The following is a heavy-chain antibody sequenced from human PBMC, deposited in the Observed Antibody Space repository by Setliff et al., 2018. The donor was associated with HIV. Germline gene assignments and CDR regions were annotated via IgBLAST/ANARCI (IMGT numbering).Heavy chain of an antibody. CDR2: IYYSGNT. Sequence: SETLSLTCTVSGGSIKSSSYYWGWIRQPPGKGLEWIGSIYYSGNTYYNPSLKSRVTISVDTSRNQFSLRLSSVTAADTAIYYCARVPTSSWYVTTQRTKEYFHQWGQGTQVTVSS. J-gene: IGHJ1*01. CDR3: ARVPTSSWYVTTQRTKEYFHQ. CDR1: GGSIKSSSYY. D-gene: IGHD6-13*01. V-gene: IGHV4-39*07.